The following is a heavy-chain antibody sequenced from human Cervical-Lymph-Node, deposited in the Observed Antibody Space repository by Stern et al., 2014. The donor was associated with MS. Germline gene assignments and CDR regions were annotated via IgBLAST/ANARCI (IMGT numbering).Heavy chain of an antibody. J-gene: IGHJ6*02. D-gene: IGHD1-1*01. CDR3: ARDEIGQTTTHYYYYGMDV. Sequence: VQLEESGAEVKKPGSSVKVSCKASGGTFSSQGISWVRQAPGQGLEWLGGIIPIFGAANYAQKLQGRVTITADDSTNTTYMELRSLRPEDTAVYYCARDEIGQTTTHYYYYGMDVWGQGTTVTVSS. V-gene: IGHV1-69*01. CDR2: IIPIFGAA. CDR1: GGTFSSQG.